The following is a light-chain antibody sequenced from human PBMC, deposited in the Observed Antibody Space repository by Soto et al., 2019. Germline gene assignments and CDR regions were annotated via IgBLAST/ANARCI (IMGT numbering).Light chain of an antibody. Sequence: EIIMTQSPATLSVSPGGRATLSCRASQRVSSNLAWYQQKPGQAPRLLIYGTSTRVTGIPPRFSGSGSGTEFTLTISSLQSEDFAVYFCQQYNNWPLTFGGGTKVDIK. CDR2: GTS. J-gene: IGKJ4*01. V-gene: IGKV3-15*01. CDR3: QQYNNWPLT. CDR1: QRVSSN.